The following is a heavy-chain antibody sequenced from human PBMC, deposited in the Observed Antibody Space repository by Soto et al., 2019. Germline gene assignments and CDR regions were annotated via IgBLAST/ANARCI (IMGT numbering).Heavy chain of an antibody. J-gene: IGHJ5*02. CDR3: AREFDTSGLPSGMQHDRFDP. D-gene: IGHD3-22*01. CDR2: IYYSGST. CDR1: GGSISSGGYY. V-gene: IGHV4-31*03. Sequence: TLPLTYTVSGGSISSGGYYWSWIRQHPGKGLEWIGYIYYSGSTYYNPSLKSRVTISVDTSKNQFSLKLSSVTAADTAVYYCAREFDTSGLPSGMQHDRFDPWGQGTLVTVS.